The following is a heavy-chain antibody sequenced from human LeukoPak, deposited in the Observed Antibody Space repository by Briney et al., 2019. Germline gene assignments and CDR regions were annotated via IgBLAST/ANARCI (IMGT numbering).Heavy chain of an antibody. CDR1: GGSISSYY. V-gene: IGHV4-59*12. D-gene: IGHD4-17*01. CDR2: IYYSGST. CDR3: ARDEDYGGNFDY. Sequence: SETLSLTCTVSGGSISSYYWSWIRQPPGKGLEWIGYIYYSGSTDYNPSLKSRVTMSVDMSKNQFSLKLSSVTAADTAVYYCARDEDYGGNFDYWGQGTLVTVSS. J-gene: IGHJ4*02.